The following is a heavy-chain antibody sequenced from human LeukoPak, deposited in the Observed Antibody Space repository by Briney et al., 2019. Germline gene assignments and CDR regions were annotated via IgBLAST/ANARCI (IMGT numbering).Heavy chain of an antibody. J-gene: IGHJ4*02. CDR3: AREGIERAFDY. D-gene: IGHD5-24*01. V-gene: IGHV4-59*01. Sequence: SETLSLTCTVSGGSISSYYWSWIRQPPGKGLEWIGYIYYSGSTNYNPSLKSQVTISVDTSKNQFSLKLSSVTAADTAVYYCAREGIERAFDYWGQGTLVTVSS. CDR2: IYYSGST. CDR1: GGSISSYY.